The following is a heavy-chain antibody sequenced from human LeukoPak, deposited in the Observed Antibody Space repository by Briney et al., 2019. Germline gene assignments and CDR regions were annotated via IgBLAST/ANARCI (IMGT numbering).Heavy chain of an antibody. CDR2: INHSGST. D-gene: IGHD3-16*02. V-gene: IGHV4-34*01. J-gene: IGHJ4*02. CDR3: ARESAGPVIDY. Sequence: PSETLSLTCAVYGGSFSGYYWSWIRQPPGKGLEWIGEINHSGSTNYNPSLKSRVTISVDTSKNQFSLKLSSVTAADTAVYYCARESAGPVIDYWGQGTLVTVSS. CDR1: GGSFSGYY.